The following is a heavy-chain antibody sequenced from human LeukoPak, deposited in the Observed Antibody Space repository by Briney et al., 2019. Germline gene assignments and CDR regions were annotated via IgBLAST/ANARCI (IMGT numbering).Heavy chain of an antibody. J-gene: IGHJ3*02. D-gene: IGHD1-26*01. V-gene: IGHV1-24*01. CDR1: GYTLTELS. CDR3: ATTSPYGSYDGLGAFDI. CDR2: FDAEDGET. Sequence: ASVTVSCKVSGYTLTELSMHWVRQAPGKGLEWMGGFDAEDGETIYAQKFQGRVTMTEDTSTDTAYMELSSLRSEDTAVYYCATTSPYGSYDGLGAFDIWGQGTMVTVSS.